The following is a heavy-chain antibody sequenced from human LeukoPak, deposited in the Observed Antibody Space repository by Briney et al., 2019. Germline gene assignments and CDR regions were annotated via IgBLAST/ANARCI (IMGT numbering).Heavy chain of an antibody. Sequence: GGSLRLSCAASGITFSSSTMTWVRQAPGKGLEWVSVIYSGGSTYYVDSVKGRFTISRDDSKNTLYLQMNSLRAEDTAVYYCARGGEDVWGKGTTVTVSS. CDR3: ARGGEDV. CDR2: IYSGGST. CDR1: GITFSSST. V-gene: IGHV3-53*01. J-gene: IGHJ6*04. D-gene: IGHD3-16*01.